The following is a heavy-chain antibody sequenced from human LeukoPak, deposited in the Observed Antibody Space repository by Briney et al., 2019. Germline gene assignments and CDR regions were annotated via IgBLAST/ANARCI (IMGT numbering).Heavy chain of an antibody. CDR1: GFSLSTSGVG. CDR3: AHTAYYYDSSGHADAFVI. V-gene: IGHV2-5*02. CDR2: IYWDDDK. J-gene: IGHJ3*02. Sequence: SGPTLVKPTQTLTLTCTFSGFSLSTSGVGVGWIRQPPGKALEWLALIYWDDDKRYSPSLKSRLTITKDTSKNQVVLTMTNMDPVDTATYYCAHTAYYYDSSGHADAFVIWGQGTMVTVSS. D-gene: IGHD3-22*01.